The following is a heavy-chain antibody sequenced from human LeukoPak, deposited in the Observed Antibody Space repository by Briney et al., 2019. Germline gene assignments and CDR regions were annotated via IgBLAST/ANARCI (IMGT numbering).Heavy chain of an antibody. CDR3: ARVYDYVWGSYRYRLVPTFSFDY. D-gene: IGHD3-16*02. CDR1: GGSISSSSHY. V-gene: IGHV4-39*07. J-gene: IGHJ4*02. Sequence: PSETLSLTCTVSGGSISSSSHYWGWTRQPPGKGLEWIGEINHSGSTNYNPSLKSRVTISVDTSKNQFSLKLSSVTAADTAVYYCARVYDYVWGSYRYRLVPTFSFDYWGQGTLVTVSS. CDR2: INHSGST.